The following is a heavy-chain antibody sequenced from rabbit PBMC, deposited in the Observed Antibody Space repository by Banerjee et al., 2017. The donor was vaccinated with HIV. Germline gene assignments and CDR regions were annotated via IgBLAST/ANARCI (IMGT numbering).Heavy chain of an antibody. CDR1: GFTFSSGYW. CDR2: IYSGSSGTT. V-gene: IGHV1S45*01. Sequence: QEQLVESRGGLVKPEGSLTLTCTASGFTFSSGYWMSWVRQAPGKGLEWIGTIYSGSSGTTYYASWAKGRFTISKTSSTTVTLQMTSLTAADTATYFCARSNSDYNWGFDPWGPGTLVTVS. CDR3: ARSNSDYNWGFDP. J-gene: IGHJ2*01. D-gene: IGHD1-1*01.